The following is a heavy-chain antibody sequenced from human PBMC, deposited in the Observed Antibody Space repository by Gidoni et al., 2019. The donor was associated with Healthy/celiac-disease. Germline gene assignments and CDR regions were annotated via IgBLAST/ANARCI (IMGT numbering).Heavy chain of an antibody. J-gene: IGHJ5*02. V-gene: IGHV4-61*02. CDR3: ARGVVVVVAAGNWFDP. CDR2: IYTSGST. CDR1: GGSISSGSYY. Sequence: QVQLQESGPGLVKPSQTLSLTCTASGGSISSGSYYWSWIRQPAGKGLEWIGRIYTSGSTNYNPSLKSRVTISVDTSKNQFSLKLSSVTAADTAVYYCARGVVVVVAAGNWFDPWGQGTLVTVSS. D-gene: IGHD2-15*01.